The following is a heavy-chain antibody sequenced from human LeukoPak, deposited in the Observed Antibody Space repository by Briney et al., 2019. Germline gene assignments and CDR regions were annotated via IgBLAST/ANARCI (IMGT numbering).Heavy chain of an antibody. CDR1: GFSFSSYS. CDR2: ISSSSIYI. Sequence: GGSLRLSCAASGFSFSSYSTNWVRQAPGKGLEWVSSISSSSIYIYYADSVKGRFTISRDNAKNSLHLQMNSLRAEDTAVYFCAKADGDKPLDYWGQGTLVTVSS. V-gene: IGHV3-21*01. CDR3: AKADGDKPLDY. J-gene: IGHJ4*02. D-gene: IGHD4-17*01.